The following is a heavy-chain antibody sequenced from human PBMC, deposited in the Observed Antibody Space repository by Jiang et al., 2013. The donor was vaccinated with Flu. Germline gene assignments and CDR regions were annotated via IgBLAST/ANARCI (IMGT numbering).Heavy chain of an antibody. CDR3: ARDDGFGANRGYYFDY. Sequence: SGAEVKKPGSSVKVSCKASGGTFSRNTFSWVRQAPGQGLEWMGEIIPMFGTTNYAQKFQGRVTLTTDTSTSTAYMELKSLTSDDTAVYYCARDDGFGANRGYYFDYWGQG. V-gene: IGHV1-69*05. CDR2: IIPMFGTT. J-gene: IGHJ4*02. CDR1: GGTFSRNT. D-gene: IGHD3-10*01.